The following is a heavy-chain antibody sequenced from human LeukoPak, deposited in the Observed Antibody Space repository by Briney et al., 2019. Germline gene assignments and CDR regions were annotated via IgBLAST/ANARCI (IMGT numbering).Heavy chain of an antibody. Sequence: SVKVSCKASGGTFSSYAISWVRQAPGQGLEWMGGIIPIFGTANYAQKFQGRVTITADESTSTVYMELSSLRSEDTAVYYCARNSNAKRYFDYWGQGTLVTVSS. CDR1: GGTFSSYA. D-gene: IGHD2/OR15-2a*01. CDR2: IIPIFGTA. CDR3: ARNSNAKRYFDY. J-gene: IGHJ4*02. V-gene: IGHV1-69*01.